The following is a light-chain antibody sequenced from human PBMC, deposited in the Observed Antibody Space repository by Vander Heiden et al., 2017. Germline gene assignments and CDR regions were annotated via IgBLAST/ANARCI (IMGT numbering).Light chain of an antibody. CDR2: QDS. J-gene: IGLJ2*01. CDR1: KLGDQY. CDR3: QALDSSTDGV. V-gene: IGLV3-1*01. Sequence: SYELTQPPSAAASPGQTAIITCSGDKLGDQYACWYQQKPRPPPLLVIYQDSQPPAGIPERFSGSNSGNTATLTISGTQAMDEADYYCQALDSSTDGVVGGGTKLTVL.